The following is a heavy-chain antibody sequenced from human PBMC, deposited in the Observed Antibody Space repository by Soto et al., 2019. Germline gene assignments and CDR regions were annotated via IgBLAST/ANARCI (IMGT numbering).Heavy chain of an antibody. V-gene: IGHV1-58*02. CDR3: AADLGIYCSSTSCGEYNWFDP. J-gene: IGHJ5*02. CDR1: GLTFTSSA. D-gene: IGHD2-2*01. Sequence: SVKVSCKASGLTFTSSAMQWVRQARGQRLEWIGWIVVGSGNTNYAQKFQERVTITRDMSTSTAYMELSSLRSEDTAVYYCAADLGIYCSSTSCGEYNWFDPWGQGTLVTVSS. CDR2: IVVGSGNT.